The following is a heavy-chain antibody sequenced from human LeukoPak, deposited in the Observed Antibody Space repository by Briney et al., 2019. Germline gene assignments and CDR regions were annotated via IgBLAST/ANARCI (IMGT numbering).Heavy chain of an antibody. CDR2: ISGSGGST. V-gene: IGHV3-23*01. D-gene: IGHD3-22*01. J-gene: IGHJ3*02. CDR3: ASRIGRRSGYYAFEI. CDR1: GFTFYSYA. Sequence: GGSLRLSRAASGFTFYSYAMSWVRPAPGKGLEWVSAISGSGGSTYYADSVKGRFTISRDNSKNTLYLQMNSLRAEDTAVYYCASRIGRRSGYYAFEIWGQGTMVTVSS.